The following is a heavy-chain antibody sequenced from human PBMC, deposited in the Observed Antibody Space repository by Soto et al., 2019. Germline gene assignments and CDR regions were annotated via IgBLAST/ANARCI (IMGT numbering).Heavy chain of an antibody. CDR3: ASSRNGDYVGYNWFDP. J-gene: IGHJ5*02. V-gene: IGHV3-11*01. Sequence: GGSLRLSCAASGFTFSDYYMSWIRQAPGKGLEWVSYISSSGSTIYYADSVKGRFTISRDNAKNSLYLQMNSLRAEDTAVYYCASSRNGDYVGYNWFDPWGQGTLVTVSS. CDR2: ISSSGSTI. D-gene: IGHD4-17*01. CDR1: GFTFSDYY.